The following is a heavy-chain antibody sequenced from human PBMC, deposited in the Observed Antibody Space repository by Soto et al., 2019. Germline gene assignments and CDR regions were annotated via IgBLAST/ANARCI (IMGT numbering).Heavy chain of an antibody. CDR1: GYSFSTHW. CDR3: ARWAVVTPYYGMDV. CDR2: IYPDDSDT. V-gene: IGHV5-51*01. J-gene: IGHJ6*02. Sequence: GESLKISCKGSGYSFSTHWIGWVRQMPGKGLEFMGIIYPDDSDTKYSPSFQGQVTISADKSISTAYLQWSSLKASDTAIYYCARWAVVTPYYGMDVWGQGTTVTVSS. D-gene: IGHD2-15*01.